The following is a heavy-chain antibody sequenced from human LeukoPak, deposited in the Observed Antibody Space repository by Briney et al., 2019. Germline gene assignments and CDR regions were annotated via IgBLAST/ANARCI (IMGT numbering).Heavy chain of an antibody. CDR1: GFSFSTYW. CDR3: ARLSAMVRGPEDIFYFEY. CDR2: IRQDGSEK. V-gene: IGHV3-7*01. J-gene: IGHJ4*02. Sequence: GGSLRLSCEASGFSFSTYWTSWVRQAPGKGLEWVANIRQDGSEKYYVDSVKGRFTISRDIAKKSLFLQMNSLRAEDTAVYYCARLSAMVRGPEDIFYFEYWGLGTLVTVSS. D-gene: IGHD3-10*01.